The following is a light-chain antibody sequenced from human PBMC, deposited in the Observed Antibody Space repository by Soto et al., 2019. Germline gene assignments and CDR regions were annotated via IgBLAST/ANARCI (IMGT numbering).Light chain of an antibody. CDR3: QSYDDSLGVHYV. J-gene: IGLJ1*01. CDR2: GNT. CDR1: SSNIGSTYD. Sequence: QSVLTQPPSVSGAPGQMVTISCTGSSSNIGSTYDVQWYQQLPGTAPKLLIHGNTDRPSGVPDRFSGSKSGTSASLAITGLQADDEADYYCQSYDDSLGVHYVFGTGTKVTVL. V-gene: IGLV1-40*01.